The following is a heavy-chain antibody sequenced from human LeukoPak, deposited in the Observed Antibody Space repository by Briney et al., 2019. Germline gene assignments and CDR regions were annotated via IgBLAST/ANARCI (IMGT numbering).Heavy chain of an antibody. CDR3: ASPTAYSSSWYADYYYGMDV. D-gene: IGHD6-13*01. CDR1: GFTFSTYT. CDR2: ISYDGSNK. Sequence: GGSLRLSCAASGFTFSTYTMNRVRQAPGKGLEWVAVISYDGSNKYYADSVKGRFTISRDNSKNTLYLQMNSLRAEDTAVYYCASPTAYSSSWYADYYYGMDVWGQGTTVTVSS. V-gene: IGHV3-30-3*01. J-gene: IGHJ6*02.